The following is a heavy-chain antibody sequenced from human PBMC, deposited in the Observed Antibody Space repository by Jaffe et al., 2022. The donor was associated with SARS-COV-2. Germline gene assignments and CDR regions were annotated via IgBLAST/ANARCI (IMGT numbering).Heavy chain of an antibody. CDR1: GFTFSSYE. V-gene: IGHV3-48*03. CDR3: ARDARGAAAGYQYYFDY. J-gene: IGHJ4*02. Sequence: EVQLVESGGGLVQPGGSLRLSCAASGFTFSSYEMNWVRQAPGKGLEWVSYISSSGSTIYYADSVKGRFTISRDNAKNSLYLQMNSLRAEDTAVYYCARDARGAAAGYQYYFDYWGQGTLVTVSS. D-gene: IGHD6-13*01. CDR2: ISSSGSTI.